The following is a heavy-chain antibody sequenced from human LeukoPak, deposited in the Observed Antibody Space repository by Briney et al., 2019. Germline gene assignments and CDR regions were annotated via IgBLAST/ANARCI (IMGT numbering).Heavy chain of an antibody. CDR1: GFTFSSSW. CDR2: IKQDGSEK. J-gene: IGHJ4*02. CDR3: AIGDYFDY. D-gene: IGHD2-15*01. V-gene: IGHV3-7*01. Sequence: GGSLRLSCAAPGFTFSSSWMSWVRQAPGMGLEWVANIKQDGSEKYYVDSVKGRFTISRDNAKNSLYLQMNSLRAEDTAVYYCAIGDYFDYWGQGTLVTVSS.